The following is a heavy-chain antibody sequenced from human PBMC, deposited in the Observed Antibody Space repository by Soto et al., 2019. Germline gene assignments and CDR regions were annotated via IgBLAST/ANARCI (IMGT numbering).Heavy chain of an antibody. V-gene: IGHV1-2*04. CDR3: ARARGRGSSWYSYYVMDV. D-gene: IGHD6-13*01. Sequence: GASVKVSCKASGYTFTGYYMHWVRQAPGQGLEWMGWINPNSGGTNYAQKFQGWVTMTRDTSISTAYMELSRLRSDDTAVYYCARARGRGSSWYSYYVMDVWGQRPTVTVSS. J-gene: IGHJ6*02. CDR2: INPNSGGT. CDR1: GYTFTGYY.